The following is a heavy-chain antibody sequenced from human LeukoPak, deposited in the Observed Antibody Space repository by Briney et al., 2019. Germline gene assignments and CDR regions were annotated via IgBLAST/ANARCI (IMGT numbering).Heavy chain of an antibody. CDR1: GYTLTELS. Sequence: ASLRVSCKVSGYTLTELSMHWVRQAPGKGLEWRGGFDPEDGETIYAQKFQGRVTMTEDTSTDTAYMELSSLRSEDTAVYHCATNLLPTTRGWNYVYYMDVWGKGTTVTVSS. CDR3: ATNLLPTTRGWNYVYYMDV. J-gene: IGHJ6*03. CDR2: FDPEDGET. V-gene: IGHV1-24*01. D-gene: IGHD1-1*01.